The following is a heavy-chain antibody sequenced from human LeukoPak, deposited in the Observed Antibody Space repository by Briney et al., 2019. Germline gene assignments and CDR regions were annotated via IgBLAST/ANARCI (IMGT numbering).Heavy chain of an antibody. CDR1: GYTFTSYG. CDR3: ARGDYYYGSGSYFNWFDP. V-gene: IGHV1-18*01. J-gene: IGHJ5*02. CDR2: ISAYNGNT. D-gene: IGHD3-10*01. Sequence: ASVKVSCKASGYTFTSYGISWVRQAPGQGLEWMGWISAYNGNTNYAQKLQGRVTMTTDTSTSTAYMELRSPRSDDTAVYYCARGDYYYGSGSYFNWFDPWGQGTLVTVSS.